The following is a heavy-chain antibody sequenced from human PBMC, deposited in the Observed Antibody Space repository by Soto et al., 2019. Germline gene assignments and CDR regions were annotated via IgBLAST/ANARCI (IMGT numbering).Heavy chain of an antibody. Sequence: SETLSLTCAVYGGSFSGYYWSWIRQPPGKGLEWIGEINHSGSTNYNPSLKSRVTISVDTSKNQFSLKLSSVTAADTAVYYCARGEIKYYYDSRPDAFDIWGQGTMVTVSS. CDR3: ARGEIKYYYDSRPDAFDI. J-gene: IGHJ3*02. V-gene: IGHV4-34*01. CDR1: GGSFSGYY. D-gene: IGHD3-22*01. CDR2: INHSGST.